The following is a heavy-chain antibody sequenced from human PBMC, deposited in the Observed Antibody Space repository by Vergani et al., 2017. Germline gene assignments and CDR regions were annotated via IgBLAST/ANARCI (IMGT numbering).Heavy chain of an antibody. V-gene: IGHV5-10-1*03. CDR3: ARLFVDSSGYFPYFDY. J-gene: IGHJ4*02. CDR1: GYSFTSYW. D-gene: IGHD3-22*01. Sequence: EVQLVPSGAEVKKPGESLRISCKGSGYSFTSYWISWVRQMPGKGLEWMGRIDPSDSYTNYSPSFQGHVTISADKSISTAYLQWSSLKASDTAMYYCARLFVDSSGYFPYFDYWGQGTLVTVSS. CDR2: IDPSDSYT.